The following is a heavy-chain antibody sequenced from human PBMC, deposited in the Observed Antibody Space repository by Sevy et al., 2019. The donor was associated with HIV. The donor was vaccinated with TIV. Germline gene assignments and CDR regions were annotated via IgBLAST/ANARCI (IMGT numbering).Heavy chain of an antibody. J-gene: IGHJ4*02. Sequence: GGSVRLSCAASGFTFSSYAMSWVRQAPGKGLEWVSAISGSGGNTYYADSVKGRFTISRDNSKNTLYLQMNSLRAEDTAIYYCADPTVGEVPWGQGTLVTVSS. D-gene: IGHD3-10*01. V-gene: IGHV3-23*01. CDR3: ADPTVGEVP. CDR1: GFTFSSYA. CDR2: ISGSGGNT.